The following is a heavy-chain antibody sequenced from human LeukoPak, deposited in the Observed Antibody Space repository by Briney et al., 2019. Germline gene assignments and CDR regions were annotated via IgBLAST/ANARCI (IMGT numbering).Heavy chain of an antibody. CDR2: IDASGGAT. J-gene: IGHJ4*02. CDR1: GFTFSHYA. CDR3: ARPEYDSSGYFDS. D-gene: IGHD3-22*01. Sequence: GGSLRLSCAASGFTFSHYAMYWVRQAPGKGLEWVSSIDASGGATYYADSVKGRFTISRDNSKNTFYLQMNSLRAEDTAVYYCARPEYDSSGYFDSWGQGTLVTVSS. V-gene: IGHV3-23*01.